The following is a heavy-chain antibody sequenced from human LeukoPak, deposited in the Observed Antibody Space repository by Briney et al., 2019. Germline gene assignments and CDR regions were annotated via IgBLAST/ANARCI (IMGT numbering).Heavy chain of an antibody. D-gene: IGHD6-6*01. J-gene: IGHJ4*02. CDR1: GYTFTNYD. V-gene: IGHV1-18*01. CDR3: ARDRSSSDY. Sequence: GASVKVSCKASGYTFTNYDISWVRQAPGQGLEWMGWISAYNGNTNYAQKLQDRVSMTTDTSTGTAYMELRSLRSDDTAVYYCARDRSSSDYWGQGTLVTVSS. CDR2: ISAYNGNT.